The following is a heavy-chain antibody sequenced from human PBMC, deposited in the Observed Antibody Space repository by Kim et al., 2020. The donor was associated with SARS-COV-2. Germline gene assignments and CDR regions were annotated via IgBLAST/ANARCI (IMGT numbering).Heavy chain of an antibody. CDR3: AKETAGTYHNSYFYYGMDV. V-gene: IGHV3-23*01. CDR2: ISNAGGIT. D-gene: IGHD3-10*01. CDR1: AFTFSSYA. J-gene: IGHJ6*02. Sequence: GGSLRLSCAASAFTFSSYAMTWVRQAPGKGLEWVSSISNAGGITYYADSVKGRFTISRDNSKNTLYLRMNSLRAEDTAVYYCAKETAGTYHNSYFYYGMDVWGQGTTVTVSS.